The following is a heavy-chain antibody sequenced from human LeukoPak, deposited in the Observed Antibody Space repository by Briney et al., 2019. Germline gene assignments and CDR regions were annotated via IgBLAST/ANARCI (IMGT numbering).Heavy chain of an antibody. J-gene: IGHJ4*02. CDR1: GGPFSGYY. Sequence: SETLSLTCAVYGGPFSGYYWSWIRQPPGKGLEWIGEINHSGNTNYNPSLKSRVTISVDTSKKQFSLKLSSVTAADTAVYYCARVRDRSSYFYDLDYWGQGTLVTVSS. D-gene: IGHD3-22*01. CDR2: INHSGNT. CDR3: ARVRDRSSYFYDLDY. V-gene: IGHV4-34*01.